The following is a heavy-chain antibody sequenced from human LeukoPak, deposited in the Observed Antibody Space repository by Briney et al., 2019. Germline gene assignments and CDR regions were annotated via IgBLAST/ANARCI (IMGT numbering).Heavy chain of an antibody. D-gene: IGHD3-10*01. CDR1: GFTFNSAW. Sequence: GGSLRLSCAASGFTFNSAWMSWVRQAPGEGLEWVGRILSKTDGGTTDYAAPVKGRFTISRDDSKNMLYLQMRSLKTEDTAVYYCTTDEGVDDYFDYWGQGTLVTVSS. CDR3: TTDEGVDDYFDY. V-gene: IGHV3-15*01. CDR2: ILSKTDGGTT. J-gene: IGHJ4*02.